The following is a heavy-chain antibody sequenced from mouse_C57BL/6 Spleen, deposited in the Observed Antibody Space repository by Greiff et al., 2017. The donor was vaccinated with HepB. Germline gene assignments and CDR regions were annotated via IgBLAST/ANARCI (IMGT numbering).Heavy chain of an antibody. CDR1: GYTFTSYG. V-gene: IGHV1-81*01. CDR3: ARSLYDYGSSHWYFDV. J-gene: IGHJ1*03. CDR2: IYPRSGNT. Sequence: VQLQQSGAELARPGASVKLSCKASGYTFTSYGISWVKQRTGQGLEWIGEIYPRSGNTYYNEKFKGKATLTADKSSSTAYMELRSLTFEDSAVYFWARSLYDYGSSHWYFDVWGTGTTVTVSS. D-gene: IGHD1-1*01.